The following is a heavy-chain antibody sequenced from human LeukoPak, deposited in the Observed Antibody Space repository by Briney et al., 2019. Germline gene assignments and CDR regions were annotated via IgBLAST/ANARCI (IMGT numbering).Heavy chain of an antibody. J-gene: IGHJ6*02. CDR1: GGSVSSGNYY. CDR2: IYYSGST. Sequence: SSETLSLTCPVSGGSVSSGNYYWSWIRQPPGKGLEWIGYIYYSGSTNYNPSLKSRVTISVDTSKNQFSLKLSSVTAADTAEYYCTRGTGTYYYYGMDVWGQGTTVTVSS. V-gene: IGHV4-61*01. CDR3: TRGTGTYYYYGMDV.